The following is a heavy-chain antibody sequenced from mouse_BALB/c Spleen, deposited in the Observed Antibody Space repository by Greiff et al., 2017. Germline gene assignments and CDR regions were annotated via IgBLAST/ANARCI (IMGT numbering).Heavy chain of an antibody. D-gene: IGHD2-2*01. CDR1: GYAFTNYL. CDR2: INPGSGGT. CDR3: GRAGSDYFDY. Sequence: LVESGAELVRPGTSVKVSCKASGYAFTNYLIEWVKQRPGQGLEWIGVINPGSGGTNYNEKFKGKATLTADKSSSTAYMQLSSLTSDDSAVYFCGRAGSDYFDYWGQGTTLTVSS. J-gene: IGHJ2*01. V-gene: IGHV1-54*01.